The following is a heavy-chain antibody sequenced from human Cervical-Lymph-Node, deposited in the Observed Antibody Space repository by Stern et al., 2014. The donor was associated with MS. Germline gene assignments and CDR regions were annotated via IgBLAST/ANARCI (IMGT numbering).Heavy chain of an antibody. D-gene: IGHD3-16*02. CDR1: GGTISNYI. CDR2: IIPMFGIA. CDR3: ARATSDYIWGTYRFLDS. Sequence: QMQLVQSGAEVKKPGSSVKVSCKASGGTISNYIIGWVRQAPGHGLEWMGGIIPMFGIANYAEKFQDRVTITADESTSTAYMDLSSLRSEDTAVYYCARATSDYIWGTYRFLDSWGQGTLVIVSS. J-gene: IGHJ4*02. V-gene: IGHV1-69*01.